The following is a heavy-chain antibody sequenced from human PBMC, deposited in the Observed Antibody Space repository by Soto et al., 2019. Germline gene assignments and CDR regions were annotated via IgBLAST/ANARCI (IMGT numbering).Heavy chain of an antibody. Sequence: PGGSLRLSCAASGFTFSNAWTSWVRQAPGKGLEWVGRIKSKTDGGTTDYAAPVKGRFTISRDDSKNTLYLQMNSLKTEDTAVYYCTTEPYCSGGSCIDYWGQGTLVTVSS. V-gene: IGHV3-15*01. CDR1: GFTFSNAW. J-gene: IGHJ4*02. CDR3: TTEPYCSGGSCIDY. CDR2: IKSKTDGGTT. D-gene: IGHD2-15*01.